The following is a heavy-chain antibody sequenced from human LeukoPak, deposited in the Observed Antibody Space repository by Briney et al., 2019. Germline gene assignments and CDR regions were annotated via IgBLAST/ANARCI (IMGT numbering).Heavy chain of an antibody. CDR3: ARDNGGDDPPTLDY. D-gene: IGHD2-8*01. V-gene: IGHV4-38-2*02. Sequence: SETLSLTCAVSGYYISSGFYWAWIRQPPGKGLEWLGIIYYSGNTYYNPSLKSRLTISVDTSKNEFSLKLSSVTAADTAVYYCARDNGGDDPPTLDYWGQGTLVTVSS. CDR1: GYYISSGFY. CDR2: IYYSGNT. J-gene: IGHJ4*02.